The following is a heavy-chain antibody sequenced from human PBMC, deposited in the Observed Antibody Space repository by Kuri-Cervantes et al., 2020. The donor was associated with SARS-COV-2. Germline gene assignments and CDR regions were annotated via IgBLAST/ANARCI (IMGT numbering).Heavy chain of an antibody. CDR3: ARDEWLGI. J-gene: IGHJ4*02. Sequence: GESLKISCAASGFTFDDYDMNWVRQAPDKGLEWVSGINWNGGSTNYADSVKGRFTISRDNAKNSLYLQMNSLRVEDTALYYCARDEWLGIWGQGTLVTVSS. CDR2: INWNGGST. V-gene: IGHV3-20*04. CDR1: GFTFDDYD. D-gene: IGHD5-12*01.